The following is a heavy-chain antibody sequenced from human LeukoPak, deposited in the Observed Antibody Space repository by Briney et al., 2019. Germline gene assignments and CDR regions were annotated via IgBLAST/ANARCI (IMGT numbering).Heavy chain of an antibody. CDR1: DYKFTSHT. Sequence: SVKVSCKASDYKFTSHTISWVRQAPGQGLEWMGGIIPIFGTANYAQKFQGRVTITADESTSTAYMELSSLRSEDTAVYYCASQVGAITPFDYWGQGTLVTVSS. CDR2: IIPIFGTA. V-gene: IGHV1-69*13. CDR3: ASQVGAITPFDY. J-gene: IGHJ4*02. D-gene: IGHD1-26*01.